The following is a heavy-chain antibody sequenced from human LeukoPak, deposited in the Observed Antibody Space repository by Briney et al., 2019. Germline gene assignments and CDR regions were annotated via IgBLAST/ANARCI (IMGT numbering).Heavy chain of an antibody. D-gene: IGHD1-1*01. V-gene: IGHV3-11*01. Sequence: GGSLRLSCAASGFTSSDYYMSWIRQAPGEGLEWVSYISSSGSTIYYADSVKGRFTISRDNAKNSLYLQMNSLRAEDTAVYYCARGADKGNDAFDIWGQGTMVTVSS. CDR2: ISSSGSTI. J-gene: IGHJ3*02. CDR1: GFTSSDYY. CDR3: ARGADKGNDAFDI.